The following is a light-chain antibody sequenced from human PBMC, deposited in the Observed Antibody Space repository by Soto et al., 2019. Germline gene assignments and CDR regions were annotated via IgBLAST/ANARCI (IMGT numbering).Light chain of an antibody. CDR3: QQYHNWPA. V-gene: IGKV3-15*01. Sequence: EIVMTQSPATLSVSPGERATLSCRASQSVFSSLAWYQQKPGQAPRLLIYGAATRATGSPARFSGSGSGTEFTLTISSLQSEDFAVYFCQQYHNWPAFGQGTKVEIK. CDR2: GAA. CDR1: QSVFSS. J-gene: IGKJ1*01.